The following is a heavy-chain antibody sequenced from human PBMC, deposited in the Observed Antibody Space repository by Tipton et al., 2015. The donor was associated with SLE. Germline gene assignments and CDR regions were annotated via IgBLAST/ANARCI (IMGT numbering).Heavy chain of an antibody. CDR2: ISYDGSNK. Sequence: RSLRLSCAASGFTFSSYVMHWVRQAPGKGLEWVAVISYDGSNKYYADSVKGRFTISRDNSKNTLYLQMNSLRAEDTAVYYCARVTHAGAFDIWGQGTMVTVSS. V-gene: IGHV3-30*04. D-gene: IGHD4-23*01. J-gene: IGHJ3*02. CDR1: GFTFSSYV. CDR3: ARVTHAGAFDI.